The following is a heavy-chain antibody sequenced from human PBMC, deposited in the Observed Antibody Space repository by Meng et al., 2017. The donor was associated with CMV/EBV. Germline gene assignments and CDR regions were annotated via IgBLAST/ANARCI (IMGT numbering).Heavy chain of an antibody. CDR2: VSYDGGIT. CDR1: FTFRTYA. V-gene: IGHV3-30-3*01. Sequence: FTFRTYAIHWVRQAPGRGLEWVAVVSYDGGITYYTDSVKGRFTISRDNSKNTMYLEMNSLRPEDTAVYYCAREGEITIIGYPTFTFDYWGLGTLVTVSS. J-gene: IGHJ4*02. D-gene: IGHD3-22*01. CDR3: AREGEITIIGYPTFTFDY.